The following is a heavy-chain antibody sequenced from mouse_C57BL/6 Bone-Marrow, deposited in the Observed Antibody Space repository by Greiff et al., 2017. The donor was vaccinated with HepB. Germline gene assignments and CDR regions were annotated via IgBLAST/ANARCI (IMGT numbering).Heavy chain of an antibody. D-gene: IGHD5-5*01. Sequence: QVTLKVSGPGILQPSQTLSLTCSFSGFSLSTSGMGVSWIRQPSGKGLEWLAHIYWDDDKRYNPSLKSRLTISKDTSRNQVFLKITSVDTADTATYYCARSLPLYAMDYWGQGTSVTVSS. CDR1: GFSLSTSGMG. CDR2: IYWDDDK. J-gene: IGHJ4*01. V-gene: IGHV8-12*01. CDR3: ARSLPLYAMDY.